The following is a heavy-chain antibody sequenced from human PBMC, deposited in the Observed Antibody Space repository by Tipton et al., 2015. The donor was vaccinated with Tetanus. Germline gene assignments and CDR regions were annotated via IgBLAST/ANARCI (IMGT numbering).Heavy chain of an antibody. V-gene: IGHV4-61*08. D-gene: IGHD3-3*01. Sequence: CNVSGGSISSGEYYWNWIRQPPGKGLEWIGYISYSGSTNSNYSLKSRITISQGTSKNQFSLKLTSVTAADTAVYYCARANYDFPKKGPFDSWGQGTLVIVSS. CDR3: ARANYDFPKKGPFDS. CDR1: GGSISSGEYY. J-gene: IGHJ4*02. CDR2: ISYSGST.